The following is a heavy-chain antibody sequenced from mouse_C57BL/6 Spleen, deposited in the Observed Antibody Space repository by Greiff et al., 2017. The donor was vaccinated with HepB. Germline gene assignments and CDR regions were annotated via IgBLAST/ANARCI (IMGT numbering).Heavy chain of an antibody. V-gene: IGHV1-82*01. CDR1: GYAFSSSW. Sequence: QVQLQQSGPELVKPGASVKISCKASGYAFSSSWMNWVKQRPGKGLEWIGRIYPGDGDTNYNGKFKGKATLTANKSTSTAYMQLSSLTSEDSAVYFYASSLSTMVTTFAYWGQGTLVTVSA. D-gene: IGHD2-2*01. CDR2: IYPGDGDT. J-gene: IGHJ3*01. CDR3: ASSLSTMVTTFAY.